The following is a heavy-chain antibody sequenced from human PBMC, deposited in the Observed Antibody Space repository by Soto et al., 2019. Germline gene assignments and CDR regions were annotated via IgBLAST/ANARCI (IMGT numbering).Heavy chain of an antibody. CDR2: IYYSGST. CDR3: ARLGDRNWFDP. V-gene: IGHV4-59*01. J-gene: IGHJ5*02. D-gene: IGHD3-10*01. Sequence: PSETLSLTCTVSGGSISSYYWSWIRQPPGKGLEWIGYIYYSGSTNYNPSLKSRVTISVDTSKNQFSLKLSSVTAADTAVYYCARLGDRNWFDPWGQGXLVTVSS. CDR1: GGSISSYY.